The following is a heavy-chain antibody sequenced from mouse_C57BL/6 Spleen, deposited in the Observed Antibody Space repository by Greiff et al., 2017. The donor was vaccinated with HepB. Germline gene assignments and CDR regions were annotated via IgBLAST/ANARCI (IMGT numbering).Heavy chain of an antibody. D-gene: IGHD2-3*01. CDR2: ISYDGSN. J-gene: IGHJ1*03. CDR1: GYSITSGYY. Sequence: EVQLQQSGPGLVKPSQSLSLTCSVTGYSITSGYYWNWIRQFPGNKLEWMGYISYDGSNNYNPSLKNRISITRDTSKNQFFLKLNSVTTEDTATYYCARENDGDWYFDVWGTGTTVTVSS. CDR3: ARENDGDWYFDV. V-gene: IGHV3-6*01.